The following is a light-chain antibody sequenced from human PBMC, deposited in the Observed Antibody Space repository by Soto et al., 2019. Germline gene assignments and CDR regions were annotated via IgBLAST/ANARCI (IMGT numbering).Light chain of an antibody. CDR3: QHHSRWPPGAT. Sequence: EVVLTQSPATLSLSPGERATLSCRASQSVSTYLAWYQHKPGQAPRLLIYDASIRATGTPARFSGGGSGTDFTLTISSLAPEDLAVYYCQHHSRWPPGATFGGGTKVEIK. V-gene: IGKV3-11*01. CDR1: QSVSTY. J-gene: IGKJ4*01. CDR2: DAS.